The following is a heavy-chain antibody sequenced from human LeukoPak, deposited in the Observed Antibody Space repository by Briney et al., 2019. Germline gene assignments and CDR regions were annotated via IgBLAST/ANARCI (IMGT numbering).Heavy chain of an antibody. D-gene: IGHD3-9*01. J-gene: IGHJ4*02. Sequence: GGTLRLSCAASGFTFRSYVMSWVRQAPGKGLEWVSAISGSCGSTYYADSVKGRFTISRDNSKNTLYLHMNSLRAEDTAVYYCANMTGPFDYWGQGTLVTVSS. CDR2: ISGSCGST. CDR3: ANMTGPFDY. CDR1: GFTFRSYV. V-gene: IGHV3-23*01.